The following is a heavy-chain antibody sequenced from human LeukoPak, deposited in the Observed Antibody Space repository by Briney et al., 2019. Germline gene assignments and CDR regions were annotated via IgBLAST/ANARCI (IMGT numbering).Heavy chain of an antibody. V-gene: IGHV3-53*01. Sequence: GGSLRLSCAASGFTVSNIHMSWVRQAPGKGLEWVSVIYSGGGTFYSDSAKGRFIISRDSSKNTLYLQMNSLRADDTAVYYCARDSSGPAFWGQGTLVTVSS. CDR1: GFTVSNIH. J-gene: IGHJ4*02. D-gene: IGHD6-19*01. CDR3: ARDSSGPAF. CDR2: IYSGGGT.